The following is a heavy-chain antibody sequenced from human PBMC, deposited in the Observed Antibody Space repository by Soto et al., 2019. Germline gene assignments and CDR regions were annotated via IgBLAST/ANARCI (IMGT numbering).Heavy chain of an antibody. CDR3: AKVLGQQLIDY. V-gene: IGHV3-23*01. J-gene: IGHJ4*02. CDR2: ISGSGGST. CDR1: GFTFSSYA. D-gene: IGHD6-13*01. Sequence: GGSLRLSCAASGFTFSSYAMSWVRQAPGKGLEWVSAISGSGGSTYYADSVKGRFTISRDNSKNTLYLQMNSLRAEDKAVYYWAKVLGQQLIDYWGQGTLVTVSS.